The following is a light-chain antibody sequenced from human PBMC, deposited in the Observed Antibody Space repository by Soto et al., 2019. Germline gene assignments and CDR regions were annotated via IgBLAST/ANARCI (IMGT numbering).Light chain of an antibody. CDR3: QQRSGWPFT. Sequence: EIVLTQSPATLSLSPGERATLSCRASQSVSTYLAWYQQKPGQAHRLLIYDASNRATGIPARFSGSGSGTDFTLTISSLEPEDFAVYYCQQRSGWPFTFGPGTKVDSK. V-gene: IGKV3-11*01. CDR2: DAS. J-gene: IGKJ3*01. CDR1: QSVSTY.